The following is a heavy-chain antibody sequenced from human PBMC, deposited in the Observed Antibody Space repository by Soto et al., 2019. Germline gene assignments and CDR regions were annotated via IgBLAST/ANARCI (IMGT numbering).Heavy chain of an antibody. D-gene: IGHD6-6*01. V-gene: IGHV4-30-2*01. CDR3: ARWRSSIAARYFDY. J-gene: IGHJ4*02. CDR2: IYHSGST. CDR1: GGSIRSGGYS. Sequence: PSETLSLTCAVSGGSIRSGGYSWSWIRQPPGKGLEWIGYIYHSGSTYYNPSLKSRVTISVDRSKNQFSLKLSSVTAADTAVYYCARWRSSIAARYFDYWGQGTLVTVSS.